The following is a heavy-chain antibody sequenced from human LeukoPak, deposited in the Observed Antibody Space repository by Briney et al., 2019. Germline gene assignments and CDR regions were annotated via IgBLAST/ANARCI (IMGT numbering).Heavy chain of an antibody. Sequence: PSETLSLTCAVSGGSISSSNWWSWVRQPPGKGLEWIGTFSYSRSTYYNKSLKSRVTISADTSKNQFSLKLSSVIAADTAVYNCAREARGGSTYFDNWGQGTLVTVSS. J-gene: IGHJ4*02. V-gene: IGHV4-4*02. CDR3: AREARGGSTYFDN. CDR1: GGSISSSNW. D-gene: IGHD1-26*01. CDR2: FSYSRST.